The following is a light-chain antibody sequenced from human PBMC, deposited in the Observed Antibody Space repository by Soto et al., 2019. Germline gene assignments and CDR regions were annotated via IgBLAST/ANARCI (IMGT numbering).Light chain of an antibody. CDR2: QTS. V-gene: IGKV3D-15*03. Sequence: EIVLTQSPVTLSVSPGDRFTLSCRASQSISINLAWYQHRPGQAPRLLIYQTSIRAAGIPARFSASGSGTGFTLTISDVQPEDFALYYCHKRQSWPRTFGQGTKVDIK. CDR3: HKRQSWPRT. J-gene: IGKJ1*01. CDR1: QSISIN.